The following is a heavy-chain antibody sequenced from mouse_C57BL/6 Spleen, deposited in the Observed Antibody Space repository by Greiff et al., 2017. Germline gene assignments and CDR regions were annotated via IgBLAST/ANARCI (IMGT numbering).Heavy chain of an antibody. Sequence: QVQLQQPGAELVMPGASVKLSCKASGYTFTSYWMHWVKQRPGQGLEWIGEIDPSDSYTNYNQKFKGKSTLTVDKSSSTAYMQLSSLTSEDSAVYYGARYDGHWYFDVWGTGTTVTVSS. D-gene: IGHD2-3*01. CDR2: IDPSDSYT. V-gene: IGHV1-69*01. CDR3: ARYDGHWYFDV. J-gene: IGHJ1*03. CDR1: GYTFTSYW.